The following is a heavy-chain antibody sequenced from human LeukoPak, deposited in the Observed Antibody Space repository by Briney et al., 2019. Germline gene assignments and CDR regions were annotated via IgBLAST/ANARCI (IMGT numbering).Heavy chain of an antibody. CDR2: IGTAGDT. CDR3: ARGVIAGDNYFDY. Sequence: GGSLRLSCAASGFTFSSYDMHWVRQATGKGLVWVSAIGTAGDTYYPGSVKGRFTISRENAKNSLYLQMNSLRAGDTAVYYSARGVIAGDNYFDYWGQGTLVTVSS. CDR1: GFTFSSYD. J-gene: IGHJ4*02. D-gene: IGHD6-13*01. V-gene: IGHV3-13*01.